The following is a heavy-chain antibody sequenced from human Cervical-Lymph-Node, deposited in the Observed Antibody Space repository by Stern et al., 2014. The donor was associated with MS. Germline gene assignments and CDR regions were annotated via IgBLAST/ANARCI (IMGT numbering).Heavy chain of an antibody. CDR1: GGTFSSYA. CDR2: SIPIFGTA. CDR3: ARFRGYCSGGSCYPYNWFDP. J-gene: IGHJ5*02. D-gene: IGHD2-15*01. Sequence: QVQLVQSGAEVKKPGSSVKVSCKASGGTFSSYAISWVRQAPGQGLEWMGGSIPIFGTANYAQKFQGRVTITADESTSTAYMELSSLRSEDTAVYYCARFRGYCSGGSCYPYNWFDPWGQGTLVTVSS. V-gene: IGHV1-69*01.